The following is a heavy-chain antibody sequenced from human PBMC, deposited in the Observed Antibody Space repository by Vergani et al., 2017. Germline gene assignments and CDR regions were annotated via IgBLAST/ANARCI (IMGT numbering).Heavy chain of an antibody. J-gene: IGHJ6*03. CDR2: INPNSGGT. D-gene: IGHD2-2*01. Sequence: QVQLVQSGAEVKKPGASVKVSCKASGYTFTGYYMHWVRQAPGQGLEWMGWINPNSGGTNYAQKFQGRVTMTRDTSISTAYMELSRLRSDDTAVYYCARDGPGPNCSSTSGHYYYYYYMDVWGKGTTVTVSS. CDR3: ARDGPGPNCSSTSGHYYYYYYMDV. CDR1: GYTFTGYY. V-gene: IGHV1-2*02.